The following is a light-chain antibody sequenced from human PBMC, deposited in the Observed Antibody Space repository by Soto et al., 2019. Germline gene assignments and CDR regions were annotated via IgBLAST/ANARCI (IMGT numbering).Light chain of an antibody. CDR3: QQYNDLST. V-gene: IGKV1-5*03. Sequence: DIQMTKAPSTLSASVGDRVTIACRASQNIGDWLAWYQQKPGKAPNLLIYKASTLESGVPSRFSGSGSGTEFTLSISRLQPEDFATYYCQQYNDLSTFGGGTKVEI. CDR2: KAS. J-gene: IGKJ4*01. CDR1: QNIGDW.